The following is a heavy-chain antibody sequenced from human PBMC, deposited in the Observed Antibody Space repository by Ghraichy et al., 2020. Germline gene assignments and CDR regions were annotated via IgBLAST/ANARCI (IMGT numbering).Heavy chain of an antibody. CDR3: ARDAVGVYGVDY. Sequence: SQTLSLTCTVSGGSISSSSYYWGWIRQPPGKGLEWIGSIYYSGSTYYNPSLKSRVTISVDTSKNQFSLKLSSVTAADTAVYYCARDAVGVYGVDYWGQGTLVTVSS. V-gene: IGHV4-39*07. D-gene: IGHD4-17*01. CDR1: GGSISSSSYY. CDR2: IYYSGST. J-gene: IGHJ4*02.